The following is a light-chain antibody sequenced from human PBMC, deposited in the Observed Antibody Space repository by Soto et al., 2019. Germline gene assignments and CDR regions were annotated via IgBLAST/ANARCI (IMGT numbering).Light chain of an antibody. CDR1: QSISSY. CDR3: QQSCSTPIT. J-gene: IGKJ5*01. CDR2: AAS. V-gene: IGKV1-39*01. Sequence: DIQMTQSPSSLSASVGDRVTITCRASQSISSYLNLYQQKPGKAPKLLIYAASSLQSGVPSRFSGSGSGTDFTLTISSLQPEDFATYYCQQSCSTPITFGQGTRLEIK.